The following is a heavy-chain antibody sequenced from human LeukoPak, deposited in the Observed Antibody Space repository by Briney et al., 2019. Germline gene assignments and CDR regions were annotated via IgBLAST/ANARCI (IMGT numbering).Heavy chain of an antibody. Sequence: SGTLSLTCSVSGGSISDYYWSWIRQPPGKGLEWLGYIYYSGSTKYNPSLKSRITISVDTSKNQFSLKLTSVTAADTAFYYCARGSISRTYTYGFPYWGQGTLVTVSS. CDR2: IYYSGST. V-gene: IGHV4-59*01. CDR1: GGSISDYY. D-gene: IGHD5-18*01. CDR3: ARGSISRTYTYGFPY. J-gene: IGHJ4*02.